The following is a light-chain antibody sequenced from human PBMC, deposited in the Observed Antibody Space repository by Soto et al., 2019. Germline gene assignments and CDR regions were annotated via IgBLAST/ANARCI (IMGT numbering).Light chain of an antibody. CDR2: DAS. Sequence: AIQFTQSPSSLSASVGDRVTITCRASQGIDTLLAWYQHKPGKSPKLLIYDASSLESGVPSRFSGSGFGTDFVLTISSXQPEDFATYYCQQFYDYPLTFGGGTKVDIK. J-gene: IGKJ4*01. CDR1: QGIDTL. CDR3: QQFYDYPLT. V-gene: IGKV1D-13*01.